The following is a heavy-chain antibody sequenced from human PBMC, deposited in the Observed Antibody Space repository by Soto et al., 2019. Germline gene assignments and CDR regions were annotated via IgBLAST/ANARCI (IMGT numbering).Heavy chain of an antibody. V-gene: IGHV3-64D*06. CDR2: ISTNGGST. CDR1: GFTFSIYA. CDR3: ARTPTQAWILFDY. Sequence: GGSLRLSCSASGFTFSIYAMHWVRQAPGKGLEYVSSISTNGGSTHYADSVKGRFTISRDNSKNTQYLQMSSLTAADTAVYYCARTPTQAWILFDYWGQGTLVTVSS. J-gene: IGHJ4*02. D-gene: IGHD5-18*01.